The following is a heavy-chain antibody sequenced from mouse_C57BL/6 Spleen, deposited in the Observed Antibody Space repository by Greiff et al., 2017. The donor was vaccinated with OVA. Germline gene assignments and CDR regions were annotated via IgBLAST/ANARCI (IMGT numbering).Heavy chain of an antibody. CDR3: TPSAYGSRGY. J-gene: IGHJ2*01. Sequence: EVQLQQSGAELVRPGASVKLSCTASGFNIKGYYMHWVKQRPEQGLEWIGRIDPEDGDTEYAPKFQGKATMTADTSSNTAYLQLSSLTSEDTAVYYCTPSAYGSRGYWGQGTTLTVSS. V-gene: IGHV14-1*01. D-gene: IGHD1-1*01. CDR1: GFNIKGYY. CDR2: IDPEDGDT.